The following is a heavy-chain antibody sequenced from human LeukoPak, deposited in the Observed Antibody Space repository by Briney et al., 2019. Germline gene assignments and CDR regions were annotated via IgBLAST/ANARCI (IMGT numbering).Heavy chain of an antibody. CDR1: GFTFSNYW. V-gene: IGHV3-7*01. CDR3: ARDDGDV. Sequence: GSLRLSCVCSGFTFSNYWMKWVRQAPGKGLEWVASINEDGSGKFSVGSVKDRITISRDNTRNSLDLQINSLTVEDTAIYYCARDDGDVWGTGTTVTVSS. J-gene: IGHJ6*04. CDR2: INEDGSGK.